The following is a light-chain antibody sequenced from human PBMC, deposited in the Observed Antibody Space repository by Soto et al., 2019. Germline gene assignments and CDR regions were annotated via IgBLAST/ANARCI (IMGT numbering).Light chain of an antibody. CDR3: QQYGDSPWT. Sequence: EVVLTQSPGTLSLSPGERATLSCRARQGVGSTYVAWYQRKPGQAPRLLNYGVFSRSTGIPDRFSGRGSGTDFTLTISRLEPEDFAVYYCQQYGDSPWTFGQGTKVDIK. J-gene: IGKJ1*01. CDR2: GVF. CDR1: QGVGSTY. V-gene: IGKV3-20*01.